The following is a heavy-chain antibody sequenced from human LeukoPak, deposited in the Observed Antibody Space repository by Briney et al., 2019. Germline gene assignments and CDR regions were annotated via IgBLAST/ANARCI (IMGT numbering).Heavy chain of an antibody. V-gene: IGHV3-21*01. D-gene: IGHD6-19*01. CDR2: ISDSSTYI. CDR3: VRDPPSSGWSFDY. CDR1: GFTFSSYC. Sequence: GGSLRLSCAASGFTFSSYCMNWVRQAPGKGLEWVSSISDSSTYIYYADSVKGRFTISRDNAKNSLSLQMNSLRAEDTAVYYCVRDPPSSGWSFDYWGQGALVTVSS. J-gene: IGHJ4*02.